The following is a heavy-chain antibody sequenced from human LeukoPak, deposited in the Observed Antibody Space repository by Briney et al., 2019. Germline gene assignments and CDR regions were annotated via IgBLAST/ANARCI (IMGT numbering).Heavy chain of an antibody. CDR1: GLTFSTYW. J-gene: IGHJ6*02. CDR2: IYSGGST. CDR3: ARDQDYYGMDV. Sequence: GGSLRLSCTASGLTFSTYWMSWVRQAPGKGLEWVSVIYSGGSTYYADSVKGRFTISRDNSKNTLYLQMNSLRAEDTAVYYCARDQDYYGMDVWGQGTTVTVSS. V-gene: IGHV3-53*01.